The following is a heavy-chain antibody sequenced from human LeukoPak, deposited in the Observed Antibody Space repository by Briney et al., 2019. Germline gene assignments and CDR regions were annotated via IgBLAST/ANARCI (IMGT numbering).Heavy chain of an antibody. J-gene: IGHJ4*02. CDR1: GFTFSSYS. Sequence: GGSLRLSCAASGFTFSSYSMNWVRQAPGKGLEWVSSINSDSSHIYYADSVKGRFTISRDNAKNSLYLQMNSLRAEDTAVYYRARGPIPDYWGQGTLVTVSS. CDR2: INSDSSHI. V-gene: IGHV3-21*01. D-gene: IGHD2-2*02. CDR3: ARGPIPDY.